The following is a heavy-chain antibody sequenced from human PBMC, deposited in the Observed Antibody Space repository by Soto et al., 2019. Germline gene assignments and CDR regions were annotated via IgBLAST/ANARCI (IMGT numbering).Heavy chain of an antibody. CDR3: SADRPDIGVGWWV. J-gene: IGHJ6*02. CDR1: GSGVIRSG. CDR2: IVVASGQT. V-gene: IGHV1-58*02. Sequence: GASVKVSCKASGSGVIRSGIQWVRQAHGQRLEWIGWIVVASGQTNYAQNFRGRVAITRDTSTATAYIELTGLTSEDTAVYFCSADRPDIGVGWWVWGQGTTVTVSS. D-gene: IGHD2-15*01.